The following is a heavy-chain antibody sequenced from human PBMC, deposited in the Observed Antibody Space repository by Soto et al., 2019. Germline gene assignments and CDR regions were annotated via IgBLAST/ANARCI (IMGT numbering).Heavy chain of an antibody. D-gene: IGHD2-2*01. V-gene: IGHV1-69*01. CDR3: ARGFRGSPIDY. CDR1: GGTFSSYA. J-gene: IGHJ4*02. CDR2: IIPIFGTG. Sequence: QVQLVQSGAEVKKPGSSVKVSCKASGGTFSSYAIRWVRHAPGQGLEWMGGIIPIFGTGNYAQKFQGRVTITADESTSTAYMKLSSLRSEDTAVYYCARGFRGSPIDYWGQGTLVTVSS.